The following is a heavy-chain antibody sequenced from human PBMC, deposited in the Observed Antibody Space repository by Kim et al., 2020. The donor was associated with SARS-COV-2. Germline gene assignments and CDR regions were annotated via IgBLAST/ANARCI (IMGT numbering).Heavy chain of an antibody. CDR1: GFTYDNYA. CDR3: AKDNHVSGTYSSPQFHH. D-gene: IGHD3-10*01. CDR2: ISGDSGNT. Sequence: GGSLRLSCAASGFTYDNYAMHWVRQAPGKGLEWVSLISGDSGNTYYADSVKGRFTISRDNSKNSLYLQMNSLRTEDTALYYCAKDNHVSGTYSSPQFHHWGLGTLVTASS. V-gene: IGHV3-43*02. J-gene: IGHJ1*01.